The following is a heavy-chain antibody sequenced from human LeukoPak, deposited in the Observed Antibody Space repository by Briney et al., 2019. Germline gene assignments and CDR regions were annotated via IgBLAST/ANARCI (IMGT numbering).Heavy chain of an antibody. Sequence: HPGGSLRLSCAAPGFTFSSYVMHWVRQTPGKGLEWVAVIPYDRSNKYYADSVNGRFTISRDNDTDTLYLQMHSLRAEDTAVYSCSKARYTSGCSAARGQATLPPVPS. CDR1: GFTFSSYV. V-gene: IGHV3-30*18. CDR3: SKARYTSGCSAA. J-gene: IGHJ4*02. D-gene: IGHD6-19*01. CDR2: IPYDRSNK.